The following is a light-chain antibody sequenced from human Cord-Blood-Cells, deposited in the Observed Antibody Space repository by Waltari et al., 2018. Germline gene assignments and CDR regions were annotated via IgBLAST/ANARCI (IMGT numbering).Light chain of an antibody. Sequence: QSALTQPASVSGSPGQSITICCTGTSSDVVSYNLVSWYQQHPGKAPQPMIYEGSKRPSVVSNRFSGSKSGNTASLTISGLQAEDEADYYCCSYAGSSTFWVFGGGTKLTVL. CDR2: EGS. J-gene: IGLJ3*02. V-gene: IGLV2-23*01. CDR1: SSDVVSYNL. CDR3: CSYAGSSTFWV.